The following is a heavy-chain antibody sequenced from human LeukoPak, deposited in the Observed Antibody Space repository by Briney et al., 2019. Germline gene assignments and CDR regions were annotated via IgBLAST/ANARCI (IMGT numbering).Heavy chain of an antibody. CDR1: GGSISSGGYY. V-gene: IGHV4-30-2*01. D-gene: IGHD4-23*01. J-gene: IGHJ4*02. Sequence: SETLSLTCTVSGGSISSGGYYWSWIRQPPGKGLEWIGYIYHSGSTYYNPSLKSRVTISVDRSKNQFSLKLSSVTAADTAVYYCARVNYGGPYYFDYWGQGTLVTVSS. CDR3: ARVNYGGPYYFDY. CDR2: IYHSGST.